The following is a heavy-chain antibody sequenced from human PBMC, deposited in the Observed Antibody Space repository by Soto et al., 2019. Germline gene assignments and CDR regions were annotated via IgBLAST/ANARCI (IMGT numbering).Heavy chain of an antibody. D-gene: IGHD2-15*01. V-gene: IGHV5-51*01. J-gene: IGHJ6*03. CDR3: ARQGFSKHYFFAAHV. CDR2: ILSDDADT. CDR1: GYRFTRYW. Sequence: GGSRKSSCNSSGYRFTRYWIDWVRQTPAKGLEWMGIILSDDADTRYSPSFEGPVTISAARSPHIPFLDLRTLEASDIVTHFCARQGFSKHYFFAAHVWGKGTTVTV.